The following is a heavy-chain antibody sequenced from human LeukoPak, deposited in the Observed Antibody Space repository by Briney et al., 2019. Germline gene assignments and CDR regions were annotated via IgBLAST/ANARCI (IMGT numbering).Heavy chain of an antibody. D-gene: IGHD3-22*01. J-gene: IGHJ4*02. CDR1: GYGFTSYW. CDR2: IYPGDSDT. V-gene: IGHV5-51*01. CDR3: ARSIYYYDSSGYNY. Sequence: GVSLQISSKGSGYGFTSYWIGWVRPVPGKGRGWRGIIYPGDSDTRYSPSFQGQVTISADKSISTAYLQWSSLKASDTAMYYCARSIYYYDSSGYNYWGQGTLVTVSS.